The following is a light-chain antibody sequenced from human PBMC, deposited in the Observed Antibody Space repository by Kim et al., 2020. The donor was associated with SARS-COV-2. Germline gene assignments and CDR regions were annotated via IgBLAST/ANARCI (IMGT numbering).Light chain of an antibody. J-gene: IGKJ2*01. V-gene: IGKV3-15*01. Sequence: SPGESATLSCRARQSLSNNLAWYQQKPGQAPRLLIYGASTRATGTPPRFSGSGSGTEFTLTISSLQPEDLAVYYCQLYNNWPPMYTFGQGTKLEI. CDR1: QSLSNN. CDR3: QLYNNWPPMYT. CDR2: GAS.